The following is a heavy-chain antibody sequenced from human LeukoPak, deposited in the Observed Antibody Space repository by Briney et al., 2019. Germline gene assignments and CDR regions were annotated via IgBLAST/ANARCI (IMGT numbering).Heavy chain of an antibody. D-gene: IGHD3-22*01. Sequence: GGSLRLSCSAPGLTFRNSDMHWVRQAPGKGPEWVAFIQADGGNKYYADSVKGRFTISRDHSKNTLYLQMNSLRAEDTVVYDCAKDQSSWYYKTFDYWGQGTLVTVSS. CDR2: IQADGGNK. V-gene: IGHV3-30*02. CDR3: AKDQSSWYYKTFDY. CDR1: GLTFRNSD. J-gene: IGHJ4*02.